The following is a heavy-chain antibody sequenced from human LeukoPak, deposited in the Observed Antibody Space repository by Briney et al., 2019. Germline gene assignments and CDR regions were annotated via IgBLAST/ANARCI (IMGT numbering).Heavy chain of an antibody. D-gene: IGHD3-10*01. J-gene: IGHJ6*02. CDR3: AGDRSGSVSYYTRYYGMDV. V-gene: IGHV4-59*01. Sequence: SSETLSLTCTVSGGSISSYYWSWIRQSPGHGLEWFGYIYYSGSTNSNPSRKSRVTISVDTSKNRFSLKLSCVTAADTAVYYCAGDRSGSVSYYTRYYGMDVWGQGTTVTVSS. CDR1: GGSISSYY. CDR2: IYYSGST.